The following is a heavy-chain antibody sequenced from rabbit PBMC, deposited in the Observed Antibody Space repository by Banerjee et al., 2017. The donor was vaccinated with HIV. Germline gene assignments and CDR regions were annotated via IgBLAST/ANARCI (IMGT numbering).Heavy chain of an antibody. CDR3: ARDMDVSGSGWYLDL. CDR1: GFSFSSSYY. J-gene: IGHJ6*01. V-gene: IGHV1S40*01. CDR2: IYSGSGST. Sequence: QSLEESGGDLVKPGASLTLTCTASGFSFSSSYYMCWVRQAPGKGLEWIGCIYSGSGSTDYASWVNGRFTISKTSSTTVTLQMTSLTAADTATYFCARDMDVSGSGWYLDLWGPGTLVTVS. D-gene: IGHD1-1*01.